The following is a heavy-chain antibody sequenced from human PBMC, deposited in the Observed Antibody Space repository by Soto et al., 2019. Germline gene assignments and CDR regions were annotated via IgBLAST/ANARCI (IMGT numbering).Heavy chain of an antibody. D-gene: IGHD2-21*02. V-gene: IGHV1-3*05. CDR1: GYTFTSYA. Sequence: QVQLVQSGAEEKKPGASVKVSCKASGYTFTSYAMHWVRQAPGQRLEWMGWINAGNGNTKYSQKFQGRVTITRDTSASTAYMELSSLRSEDTAVYYCARSSVVVTAIDYWGQGTLVTVSS. CDR3: ARSSVVVTAIDY. CDR2: INAGNGNT. J-gene: IGHJ4*02.